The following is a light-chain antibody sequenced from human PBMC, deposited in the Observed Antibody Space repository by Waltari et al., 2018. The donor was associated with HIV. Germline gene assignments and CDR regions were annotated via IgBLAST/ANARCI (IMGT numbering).Light chain of an antibody. J-gene: IGLJ1*01. V-gene: IGLV3-19*01. Sequence: SVALRQTVRMTCQGHSPTNYSANWNQQKPGQAPLLILYGKNHYRRSGIPARFSGSSAGTTASLTSTGPQAEDEDDYYCASQDTNNKQHVFGTGTKLTV. CDR1: SPTNYS. CDR2: GKN. CDR3: ASQDTNNKQHV.